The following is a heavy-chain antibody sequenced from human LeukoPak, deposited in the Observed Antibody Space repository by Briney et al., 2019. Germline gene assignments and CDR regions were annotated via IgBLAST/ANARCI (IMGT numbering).Heavy chain of an antibody. CDR2: IYPGDSDT. CDR3: ARKGPPPFDY. V-gene: IGHV5-51*01. J-gene: IGHJ4*02. CDR1: GYSFTSYW. Sequence: GESLKISCKGSGYSFTSYWIGWVRQMSGKGLEWMGIIYPGDSDTRYSAFFQGQVTISAEKSISPAYLQCGSLEGSDPARFYCARKGPPPFDYWGQGTLVTVSS.